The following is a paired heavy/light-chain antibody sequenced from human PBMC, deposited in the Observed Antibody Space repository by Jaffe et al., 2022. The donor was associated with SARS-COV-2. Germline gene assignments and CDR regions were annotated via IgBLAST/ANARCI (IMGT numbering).Light chain of an antibody. CDR2: DTN. J-gene: IGLJ3*02. CDR3: LLFYSGVRV. Sequence: QAVVTQEPSLTVSPGGTVTLTCGSSTGAVTSGHYPYWFQQKPGQAPRTMIHDTNIKHSWTPARFSGSLLGGKAALTLSGAQPEDEADYYCLLFYSGVRVFGGGTKLTVL. CDR1: TGAVTSGHY. V-gene: IGLV7-46*01.
Heavy chain of an antibody. CDR2: IRNKADGGTT. CDR1: GLSLSNAW. Sequence: EVQLVESGGGLVKPGGSLRLSCAASGLSLSNAWMHWVRQAPGKGLEWLGLIRNKADGGTTDYAAPVTDRFRISRDDSKNMLYLQMSSLKTEDTAVYYCSTLSNFDPWGQGTLVTVSS. J-gene: IGHJ5*02. CDR3: STLSNFDP. V-gene: IGHV3-15*01.